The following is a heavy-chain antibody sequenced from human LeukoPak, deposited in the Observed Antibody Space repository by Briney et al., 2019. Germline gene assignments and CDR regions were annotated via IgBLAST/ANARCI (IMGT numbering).Heavy chain of an antibody. CDR2: ISNSGGST. CDR3: ARDKVGYTYGYVRAHYGTDV. Sequence: GGSLRLSCAASGFTFSSYAMSWVRQAPGKGLEWVSVISNSGGSTFYADSVKGRFTISRDNSKNTLYLQMNSLRAEDTAVYYCARDKVGYTYGYVRAHYGTDVWGQGTTVIVSS. CDR1: GFTFSSYA. D-gene: IGHD5-18*01. V-gene: IGHV3-23*01. J-gene: IGHJ6*02.